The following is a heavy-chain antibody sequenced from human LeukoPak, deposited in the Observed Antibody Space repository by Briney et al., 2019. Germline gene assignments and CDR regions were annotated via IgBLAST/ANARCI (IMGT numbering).Heavy chain of an antibody. V-gene: IGHV1-2*02. CDR1: GYTFTGYY. D-gene: IGHD6-13*01. CDR2: INPNSGGT. Sequence: ASVKVSCKASGYTFTGYYMHWVRQAPGQGLEWMGWINPNSGGTHYAQKFQGRVTMTRDTSISTAYMELSRLRSDDTAVYYCATASLLKQQLAPEDWGQGTLVTVSS. J-gene: IGHJ4*02. CDR3: ATASLLKQQLAPED.